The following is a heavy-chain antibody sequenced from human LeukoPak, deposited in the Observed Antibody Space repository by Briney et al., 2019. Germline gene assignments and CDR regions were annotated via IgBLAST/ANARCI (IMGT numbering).Heavy chain of an antibody. Sequence: GGSMRLSCAASGFTFSNYAMSWVRQAPGKGLEWVSLISGSGGSTYYADSVKGRFTISRDNSKNTLYLQMNSLTAEDTAVYYCAKYSGAYDYWGQGTLVTVSS. CDR1: GFTFSNYA. CDR2: ISGSGGST. D-gene: IGHD1-26*01. CDR3: AKYSGAYDY. V-gene: IGHV3-23*01. J-gene: IGHJ4*02.